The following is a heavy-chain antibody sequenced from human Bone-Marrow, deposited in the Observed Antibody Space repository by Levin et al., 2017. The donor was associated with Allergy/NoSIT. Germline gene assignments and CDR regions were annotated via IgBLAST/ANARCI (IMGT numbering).Heavy chain of an antibody. CDR3: AHLPGTTGLAYWYFDL. J-gene: IGHJ2*01. CDR2: IYWDDDA. CDR1: GFSLTTSGVG. V-gene: IGHV2-5*02. D-gene: IGHD4-17*01. Sequence: VSGPTLVKPTQTLTLTCSFSGFSLTTSGVGVGWIRQPPGKALEWLALIYWDDDARYSPSLKSRLSITKDASRNQVVLTMTDMDPVDTATYFCAHLPGTTGLAYWYFDLWGRGTLITVSS.